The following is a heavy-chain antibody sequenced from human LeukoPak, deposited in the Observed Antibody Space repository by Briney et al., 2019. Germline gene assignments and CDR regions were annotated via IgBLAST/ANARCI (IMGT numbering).Heavy chain of an antibody. V-gene: IGHV3-74*01. Sequence: PTGGSLRLSCAASGFTFSRYWMHWVRQAPGKGLVWVSCIKSDGSSTSIEDSAKGRFTISRDNAKNTVYLQMNSLRAEDTAVYYCVRDNRSYNFGYWGQGTLVTVSS. J-gene: IGHJ4*02. CDR1: GFTFSRYW. CDR2: IKSDGSST. CDR3: VRDNRSYNFGY. D-gene: IGHD1-26*01.